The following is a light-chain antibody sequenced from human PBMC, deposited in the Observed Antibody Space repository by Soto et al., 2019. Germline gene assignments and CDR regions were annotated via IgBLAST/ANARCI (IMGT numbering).Light chain of an antibody. CDR1: SSDVGGYNY. Sequence: QSALTQPASVSGSPGQSRTISCTGTSSDVGGYNYVSWYQQHPGKAPKLMIYDVSNRPSGVSNRFSGSKSGNTASLTISGLQAEDEADYYCSSYTSSSTLVVFGGGT. V-gene: IGLV2-14*01. CDR3: SSYTSSSTLVV. J-gene: IGLJ2*01. CDR2: DVS.